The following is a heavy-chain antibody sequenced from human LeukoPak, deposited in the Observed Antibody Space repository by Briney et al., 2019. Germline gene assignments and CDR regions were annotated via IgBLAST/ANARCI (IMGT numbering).Heavy chain of an antibody. D-gene: IGHD6-13*01. CDR2: ISSSSSYI. CDR3: ASWPGDSSSNVY. J-gene: IGHJ4*02. CDR1: GFTFSSYS. Sequence: PGGSLRLSCAASGFTFSSYSMNWVRQAPGQGLEWVSSISSSSSYIYYADSVKGRFTISRDNAKNSLYLQMNSLRAEDTAVYYCASWPGDSSSNVYWGQGTLVTVSS. V-gene: IGHV3-21*01.